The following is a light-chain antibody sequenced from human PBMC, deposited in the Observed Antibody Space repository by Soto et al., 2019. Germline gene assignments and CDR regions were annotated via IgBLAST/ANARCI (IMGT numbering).Light chain of an antibody. CDR2: ATS. J-gene: IGKJ2*03. CDR1: QSVSSNY. Sequence: EIVLTQSPGTLSLSPGDRVTLSCRASQSVSSNYFAWYQQKPGQAPRLLIYATSSRATGLPHRFSGSGSGTHFTLTISRVEPEDFAMYFCQQYGDYNPPSYSFGQGTRLETK. CDR3: QQYGDYNPPSYS. V-gene: IGKV3-20*01.